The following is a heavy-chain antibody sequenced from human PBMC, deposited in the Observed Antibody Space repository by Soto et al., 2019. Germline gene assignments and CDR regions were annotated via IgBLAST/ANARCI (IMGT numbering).Heavy chain of an antibody. CDR3: AGTTSHQWYYMGV. CDR2: TYYRSRWYN. V-gene: IGHV6-1*01. CDR1: GDSVSSNSAA. Sequence: QVQLQESGPGLVKPSQTLSLTCAISGDSVSSNSAAWNWIRLSPSRGLEWLARTYYRSRWYNDYAVSVRSRITVNPHTSKNQFSLQLTSVTPEDTAVYYCAGTTSHQWYYMGVWGKGTTVTVSS. J-gene: IGHJ6*03. D-gene: IGHD1-7*01.